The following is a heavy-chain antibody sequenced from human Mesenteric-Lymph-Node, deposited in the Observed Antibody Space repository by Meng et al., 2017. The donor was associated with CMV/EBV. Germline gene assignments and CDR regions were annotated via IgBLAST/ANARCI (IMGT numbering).Heavy chain of an antibody. V-gene: IGHV3-7*01. CDR2: IKQDGSEK. CDR1: GFTFSSYW. J-gene: IGHJ6*02. CDR3: AREDCSSTSCYGMDV. Sequence: GESLKISCAASGFTFSSYWMSWVRQAPGKGLEWVANIKQDGSEKYYVDSVKGRFTISRDNAKNSLYLQMNSLRAEDTAVYYCAREDCSSTSCYGMDVWGQGTTVTVSS. D-gene: IGHD2-2*01.